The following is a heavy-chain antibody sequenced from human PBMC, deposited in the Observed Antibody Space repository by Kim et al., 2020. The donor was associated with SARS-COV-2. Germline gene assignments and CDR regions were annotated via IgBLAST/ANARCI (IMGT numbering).Heavy chain of an antibody. CDR3: AKSIGTPWYSSGWPFDY. CDR1: GFTFDDYA. D-gene: IGHD6-19*01. V-gene: IGHV3-9*01. Sequence: GGSLRLSCAASGFTFDDYAMHWVRQAPGKGLEWVSGISWNSGSIGYADSVKGRFTISRDNAKNSLYLQMNSLRAEDTALYYCAKSIGTPWYSSGWPFDYWGQGTLVTVSS. J-gene: IGHJ4*02. CDR2: ISWNSGSI.